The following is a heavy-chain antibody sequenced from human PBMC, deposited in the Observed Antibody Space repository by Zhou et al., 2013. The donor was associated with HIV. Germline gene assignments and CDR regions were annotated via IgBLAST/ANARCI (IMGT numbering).Heavy chain of an antibody. V-gene: IGHV1-8*01. CDR1: GYTLTTSD. J-gene: IGHJ6*02. CDR3: ARRGTWGDRFNVIRGGLDV. CDR2: INPSTSHT. D-gene: IGHD1-1*01. Sequence: QVQLVQSGAEVKKPGASMKVSCKASGYTLTTSDLHWVRQASGQGLEWMGWINPSTSHTTYAQNFQGRVTMTRNISINTAYMELNSLRSEDTAVYYCARRGTWGDRFNVIRGGLDVWGQGTTVTVSS.